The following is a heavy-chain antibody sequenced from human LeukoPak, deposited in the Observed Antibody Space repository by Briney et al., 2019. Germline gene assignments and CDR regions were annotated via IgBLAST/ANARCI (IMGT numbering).Heavy chain of an antibody. CDR3: AKTRTPNYDYVWWSYRYSTVNFDY. V-gene: IGHV3-23*01. CDR1: GFTFSSYA. J-gene: IGHJ4*02. CDR2: ISGSGGGT. Sequence: GGSLRLSCAASGFTFSSYAMSWVRQAPGKGLEWVSAISGSGGGTYYADSVKGRFTISRDNSKNTLYLQMNSLRAEDTAIYYCAKTRTPNYDYVWWSYRYSTVNFDYWGEGTLVTVSS. D-gene: IGHD3-16*02.